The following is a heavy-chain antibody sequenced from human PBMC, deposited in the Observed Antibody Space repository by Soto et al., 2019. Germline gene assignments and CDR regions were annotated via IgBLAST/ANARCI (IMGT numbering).Heavy chain of an antibody. CDR2: ISSSSAYI. CDR1: GFTFSSYT. D-gene: IGHD6-13*01. V-gene: IGHV3-21*01. CDR3: ARGAVAGAGIPTYYFDY. Sequence: GGSLRLSCAASGFTFSSYTMSWVRQAPGKGLEWVSSISSSSAYIYYADSLKGRFTISRDNAKNSLYLQVNSLRAEDTAVYYCARGAVAGAGIPTYYFDYWGQGTLVTVSS. J-gene: IGHJ4*02.